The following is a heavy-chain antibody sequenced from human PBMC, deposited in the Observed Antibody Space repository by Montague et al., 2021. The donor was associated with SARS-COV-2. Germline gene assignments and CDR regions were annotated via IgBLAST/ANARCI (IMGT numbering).Heavy chain of an antibody. D-gene: IGHD3-16*01. CDR3: TRRGEVVGFDY. J-gene: IGHJ4*02. Sequence: NNGRTYYNLSLKSRVTISVDTSKNRFSLKLTSVTAADTAVYYCTRRGEVVGFDYWGQGNLVT. V-gene: IGHV4-39*01. CDR2: NNGRT.